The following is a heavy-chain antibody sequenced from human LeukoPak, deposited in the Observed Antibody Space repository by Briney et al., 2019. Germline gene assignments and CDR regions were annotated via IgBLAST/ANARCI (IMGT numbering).Heavy chain of an antibody. CDR3: ARGGYYGSGNDFRFDP. Sequence: SETLSLTCTVSSGSISTSNYYWGWVRQPPGKALEWIGYIHYTGSTNYNPSLKSRVTISVDTSKNQFSLKLSSVTAADTAIYYCARGGYYGSGNDFRFDPWGQGTLVTVSS. CDR1: SGSISTSNYY. J-gene: IGHJ5*02. CDR2: IHYTGST. D-gene: IGHD3-10*01. V-gene: IGHV4-61*05.